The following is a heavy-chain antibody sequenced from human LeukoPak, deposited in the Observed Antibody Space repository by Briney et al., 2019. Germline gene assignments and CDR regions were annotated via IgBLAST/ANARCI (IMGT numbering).Heavy chain of an antibody. Sequence: GGSLRLSCAASEFTFSSYWMSWVRQAPGKGLEWVANIKQDGGQIYYLDSVKGRFTVSRDNAKNSLYLQMNSLRAEDTAVYYCARAGASYAMDVWGQGTTVTVS. CDR1: EFTFSSYW. V-gene: IGHV3-7*01. CDR2: IKQDGGQI. CDR3: ARAGASYAMDV. D-gene: IGHD1-14*01. J-gene: IGHJ6*02.